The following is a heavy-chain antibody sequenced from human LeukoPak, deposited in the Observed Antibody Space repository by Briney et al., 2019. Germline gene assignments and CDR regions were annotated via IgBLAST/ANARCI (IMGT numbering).Heavy chain of an antibody. D-gene: IGHD3-22*01. CDR2: ISTSGST. V-gene: IGHV4-4*07. CDR3: ARYNYDKFLDY. CDR1: GGYISSYY. J-gene: IGHJ4*02. Sequence: SETLSLTCSVSGGYISSYYWSWIRQPAGKGLESIGHISTSGSTNYNPSLKSRVTISVDTSKNQFSLKLSSVTAADTAVYYCARYNYDKFLDYWGQGTLVTVSS.